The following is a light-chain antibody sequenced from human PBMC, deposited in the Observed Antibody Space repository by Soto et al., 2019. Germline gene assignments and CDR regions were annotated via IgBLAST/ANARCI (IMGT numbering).Light chain of an antibody. Sequence: EIVMTQSPATLSESPGERATLSCRASQNINSNLAWYQQKPGQAPRLLIYGASTRATGIPARFSGSGSGTEFTLTISSLQSEDFAVYYCQQYHNWPPRTFGQGTKVDSK. CDR3: QQYHNWPPRT. CDR2: GAS. V-gene: IGKV3-15*01. J-gene: IGKJ1*01. CDR1: QNINSN.